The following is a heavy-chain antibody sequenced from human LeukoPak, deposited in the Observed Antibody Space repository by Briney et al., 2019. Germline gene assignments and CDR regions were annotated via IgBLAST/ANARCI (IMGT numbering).Heavy chain of an antibody. CDR1: GYTFTGYY. D-gene: IGHD6-13*01. CDR2: TNPNSGGT. Sequence: ASVKVSCKASGYTFTGYYMHWVRQAPGQGLEWMGWTNPNSGGTNYAQKFQGRVTMTRDTSISTAYMELSRLRSDDTAVYYCARGLSSSWAPAKYFQHWGQGTLVTVSS. CDR3: ARGLSSSWAPAKYFQH. J-gene: IGHJ1*01. V-gene: IGHV1-2*02.